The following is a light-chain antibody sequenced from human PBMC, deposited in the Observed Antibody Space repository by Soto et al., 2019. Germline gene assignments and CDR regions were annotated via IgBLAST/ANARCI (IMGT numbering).Light chain of an antibody. V-gene: IGLV2-14*01. CDR1: SSDVGGYNY. CDR3: SSYTSSSTLVV. CDR2: DVG. Sequence: QSSLTQPASVSGSPGQSINISCTGTSSDVGGYNYVSWYQQHPGKAPKLMIYDVGDRPSGVSNRFSGSKSGNTASLTISGLQAEDEADYYCSSYTSSSTLVVFGGGTKLTVL. J-gene: IGLJ2*01.